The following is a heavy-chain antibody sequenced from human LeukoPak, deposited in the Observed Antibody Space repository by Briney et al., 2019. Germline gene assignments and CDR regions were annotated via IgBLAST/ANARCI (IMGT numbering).Heavy chain of an antibody. J-gene: IGHJ4*02. CDR1: GFTFSSHW. CDR3: ARDLFGTYDSDY. V-gene: IGHV3-48*01. Sequence: PGGSLRLSCAASGFTFSSHWMHWVRQAPGKGLEWLSYISAGSTIYYADSVKGRFTISRDNANNLLYLQMNSLRAEDTAVYYCARDLFGTYDSDYWGQGILVTVSS. CDR2: ISAGSTI. D-gene: IGHD5-12*01.